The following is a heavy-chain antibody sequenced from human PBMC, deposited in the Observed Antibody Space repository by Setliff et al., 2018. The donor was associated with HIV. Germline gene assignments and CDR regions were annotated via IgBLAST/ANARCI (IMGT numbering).Heavy chain of an antibody. V-gene: IGHV4-4*02. CDR1: GGSISSSNW. D-gene: IGHD6-19*01. Sequence: SETLSLTCAVSGGSISSSNWWSWVRQPPGKGLEWIGEIYHSGSTNYNPSLKSRVTISVDKSRNQFSLKLSSVTAADTAVYYCARIRAVAPYYYYYGMDVWGQGTTVTVS. CDR2: IYHSGST. J-gene: IGHJ6*02. CDR3: ARIRAVAPYYYYYGMDV.